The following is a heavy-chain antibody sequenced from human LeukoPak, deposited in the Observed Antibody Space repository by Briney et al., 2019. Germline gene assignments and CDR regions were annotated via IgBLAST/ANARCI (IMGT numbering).Heavy chain of an antibody. Sequence: GESLKISCAASGFTFSIYAMSWVRQAPGKGLEWVSAISNSGGFTYYADSVRGRFTISRDNSKNTLYLQMISLRAEDTAIYYCVARESLNIRSSGWDGGLDYWGQGTLVTVSS. CDR2: ISNSGGFT. V-gene: IGHV3-23*01. D-gene: IGHD6-19*01. J-gene: IGHJ4*02. CDR1: GFTFSIYA. CDR3: VARESLNIRSSGWDGGLDY.